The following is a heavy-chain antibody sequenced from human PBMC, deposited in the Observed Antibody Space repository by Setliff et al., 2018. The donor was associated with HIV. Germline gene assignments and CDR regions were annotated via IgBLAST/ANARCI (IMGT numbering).Heavy chain of an antibody. Sequence: PSETLSLTCAVSGYSISSGYYWGWIRQPPGKGLEWIGSIYHSGSTYYNPSLKSRVTISLDTSKNQFSLKLSSVTAADTAVYYCARDKQAASTGWFDPWGQGTLVTVSS. CDR3: ARDKQAASTGWFDP. CDR1: GYSISSGYY. CDR2: IYHSGST. J-gene: IGHJ5*02. V-gene: IGHV4-38-2*02. D-gene: IGHD6-13*01.